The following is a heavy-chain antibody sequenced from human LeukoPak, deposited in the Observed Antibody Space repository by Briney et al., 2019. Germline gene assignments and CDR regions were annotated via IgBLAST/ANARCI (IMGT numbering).Heavy chain of an antibody. J-gene: IGHJ4*02. CDR3: ARGLNDYYDSSGKDY. CDR1: GYTFTSYD. V-gene: IGHV1-46*01. CDR2: INPSGGST. D-gene: IGHD3-22*01. Sequence: ASVKASCKASGYTFTSYDINWVRQATGQGLEWMGIINPSGGSTSYAQKFQGRVTMTRDTSTSTVYMELSSLRSEDTAVYYCARGLNDYYDSSGKDYWGQGTLVTVSS.